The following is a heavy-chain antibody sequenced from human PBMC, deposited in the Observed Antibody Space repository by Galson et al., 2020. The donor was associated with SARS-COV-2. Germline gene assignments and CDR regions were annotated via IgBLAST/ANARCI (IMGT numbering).Heavy chain of an antibody. V-gene: IGHV3-30*03. J-gene: IGHJ4*02. D-gene: IGHD3-22*01. CDR3: ASGFYYYESSGYGGENFDY. Sequence: GESLKISCAASGFNFSSYGMHWVRQAPGKGLEWVAVISYDGSNKYYADSVKGRFTISRDNSKNTLYLQMNSLRAEDTAVYYCASGFYYYESSGYGGENFDYWGQGTLVTVSS. CDR1: GFNFSSYG. CDR2: ISYDGSNK.